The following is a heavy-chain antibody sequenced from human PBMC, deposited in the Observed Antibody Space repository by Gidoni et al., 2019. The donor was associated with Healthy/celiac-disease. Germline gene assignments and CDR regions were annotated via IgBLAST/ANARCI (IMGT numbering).Heavy chain of an antibody. CDR2: IIPILGIA. D-gene: IGHD3-10*01. CDR3: AREGITMVQGENYYYMDV. Sequence: QVQLVQSGAEVKKPGSSGKGSCKEAGGTLSSYASSWVRQAPGQGLEWMGRIIPILGIANYAQKFQGRVTITADKSTSTAYMELSSLRSEDTAVYYCAREGITMVQGENYYYMDVWGKGTTVTVSS. J-gene: IGHJ6*03. CDR1: GGTLSSYA. V-gene: IGHV1-69*04.